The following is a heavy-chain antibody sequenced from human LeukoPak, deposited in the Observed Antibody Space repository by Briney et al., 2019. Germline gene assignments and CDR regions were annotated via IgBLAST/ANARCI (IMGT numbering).Heavy chain of an antibody. CDR1: GYRFTSYW. V-gene: IGHV5-51*01. CDR2: IYPGDSDT. D-gene: IGHD3-22*01. Sequence: GESLKISCKGSGYRFTSYWIGWVRQMPGKGLEWMGIIYPGDSDTRYSPSFQGQVAISADKSISTAYLQWSSLKASDTAMYYCARIMYYYDSSGYLHFDIWGQGTMVTVSS. J-gene: IGHJ3*02. CDR3: ARIMYYYDSSGYLHFDI.